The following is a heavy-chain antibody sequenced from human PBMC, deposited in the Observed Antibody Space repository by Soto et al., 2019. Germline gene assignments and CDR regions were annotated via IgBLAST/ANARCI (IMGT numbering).Heavy chain of an antibody. D-gene: IGHD3-22*01. CDR3: AKGGSSGYPTIGY. CDR1: GFTFSSYA. Sequence: GGSLRLSCAASGFTFSSYAMSWVRQAPGKGVEWVSAISGSGGSTYYTDSVKGRFTISRDNSKSTLYLQMNSLRAEDTAVYYCAKGGSSGYPTIGYWGQGTLVTVSS. J-gene: IGHJ4*02. V-gene: IGHV3-23*01. CDR2: ISGSGGST.